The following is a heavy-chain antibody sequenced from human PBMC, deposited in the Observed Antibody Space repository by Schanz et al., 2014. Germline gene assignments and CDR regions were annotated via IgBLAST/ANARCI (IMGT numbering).Heavy chain of an antibody. Sequence: VQLVESGGGLVKPGGSLRLSCAASGFTFSNYGLHWVRQAPGKGLEWVAFIRYNGINEYYADSVKGRFTISRDNSKNMLYLQMNSLRADDTAVYYCAKKGGDYGSGSYQIIDDWGQGTLVTVSS. D-gene: IGHD3-10*01. CDR3: AKKGGDYGSGSYQIIDD. CDR1: GFTFSNYG. V-gene: IGHV3-30*02. J-gene: IGHJ4*02. CDR2: IRYNGINE.